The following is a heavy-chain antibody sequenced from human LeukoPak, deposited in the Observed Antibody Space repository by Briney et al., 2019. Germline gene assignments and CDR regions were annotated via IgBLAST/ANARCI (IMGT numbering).Heavy chain of an antibody. V-gene: IGHV3-30-3*01. J-gene: IGHJ4*02. D-gene: IGHD5-12*01. CDR2: ISSAGNNE. CDR1: GFTISNYV. Sequence: GGSLRLSCAASGFTISNYVMHWVRQAPGKGLEWVAVISSAGNNENYPDSVKGRFTISRDTSTNTLDLQMNSLRAEDTAVYYCARVLRGSRGRVGYWGQGTLVTVSS. CDR3: ARVLRGSRGRVGY.